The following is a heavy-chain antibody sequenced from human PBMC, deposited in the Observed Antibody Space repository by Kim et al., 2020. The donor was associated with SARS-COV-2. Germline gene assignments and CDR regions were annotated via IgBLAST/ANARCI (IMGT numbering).Heavy chain of an antibody. D-gene: IGHD2-2*01. CDR3: ARGYCTSTSCYYFDY. Sequence: GSLRLSCAASGFSFSSYGMHWVRQAPGKGLEWVAVIWYDGSNKYYADSVKGRFTISRDNSKNTLYLQMNSLRAEDTAVYYCARGYCTSTSCYYFDYWGQGTLVTVSS. J-gene: IGHJ4*02. CDR2: IWYDGSNK. CDR1: GFSFSSYG. V-gene: IGHV3-33*01.